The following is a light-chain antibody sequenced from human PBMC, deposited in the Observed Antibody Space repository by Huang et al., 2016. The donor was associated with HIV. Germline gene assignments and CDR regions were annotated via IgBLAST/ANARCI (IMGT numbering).Light chain of an antibody. J-gene: IGKJ1*01. CDR1: PSIGNS. CDR3: HQASSLLWT. Sequence: ETVLTQSPDLQSVSPKEKVTITCRASPSIGNSLHWYQQKPDQPPKVLMKYASQSASGVPSRFSGSGSGTDFTLTINPLEAEDAATYYCHQASSLLWTFGQGTKVEIK. V-gene: IGKV6-21*01. CDR2: YAS.